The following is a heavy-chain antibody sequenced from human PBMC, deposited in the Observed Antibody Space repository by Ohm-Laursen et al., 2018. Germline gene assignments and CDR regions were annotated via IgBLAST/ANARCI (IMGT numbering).Heavy chain of an antibody. CDR3: ARGNGGGWVYFDY. V-gene: IGHV3-33*01. J-gene: IGHJ4*02. Sequence: RSLRLSCTASGFTFSSYGMHWVRQAPGKGLEWVAVIWYDGSYKYYADSVKGRFTISRDSSKNTLYLQMNSLRAEDTAVYYCARGNGGGWVYFDYWGQGTLVTVSS. D-gene: IGHD6-19*01. CDR2: IWYDGSYK. CDR1: GFTFSSYG.